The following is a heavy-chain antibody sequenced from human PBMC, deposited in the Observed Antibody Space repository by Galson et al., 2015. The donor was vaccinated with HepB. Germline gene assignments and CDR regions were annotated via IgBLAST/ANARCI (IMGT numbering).Heavy chain of an antibody. D-gene: IGHD2-2*02. CDR2: ISYDGSNK. V-gene: IGHV3-30-3*01. CDR1: GFTFSSYA. J-gene: IGHJ3*02. Sequence: SLRLSCAASGFTFSSYAMHWVRQAPGKGLEWVAVISYDGSNKYYADSVKGRFTISRDNSKNTLYLQMNSLRAEDTAVYYCARDTEDTVVVPAAIGMNAFDIWGQGTMVTVSS. CDR3: ARDTEDTVVVPAAIGMNAFDI.